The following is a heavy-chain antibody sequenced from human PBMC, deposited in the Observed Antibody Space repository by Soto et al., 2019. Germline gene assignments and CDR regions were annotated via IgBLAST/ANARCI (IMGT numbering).Heavy chain of an antibody. V-gene: IGHV5-51*01. Sequence: GESLKISCKSSGYSFTSFWIGRVRQMPGKGLEWMGIIYPGDSDTRYSPSFQGQVTISADKSISTAYLQWSSLKASDTAMYYCARGGPLGARREDWFDPWGRGTLVTVSS. CDR3: ARGGPLGARREDWFDP. CDR2: IYPGDSDT. CDR1: GYSFTSFW. J-gene: IGHJ5*02. D-gene: IGHD1-26*01.